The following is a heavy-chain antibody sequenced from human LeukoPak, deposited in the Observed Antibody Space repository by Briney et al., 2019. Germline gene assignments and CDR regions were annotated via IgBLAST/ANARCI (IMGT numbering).Heavy chain of an antibody. V-gene: IGHV3-7*05. D-gene: IGHD2-2*03. CDR1: GFTFSSNW. CDR2: LNEDGSEK. CDR3: ARWIY. Sequence: PGGSLRLSCAASGFTFSSNWMSWVRQAPGKGLEWVAILNEDGSEKYYVGSVKGRFTISRDNAKNSLYLQMNSLRAEDTAVYYCARWIYWGQGTLVTVSS. J-gene: IGHJ4*02.